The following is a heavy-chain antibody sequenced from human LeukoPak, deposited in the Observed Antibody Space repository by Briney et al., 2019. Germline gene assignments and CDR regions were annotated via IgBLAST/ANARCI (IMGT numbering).Heavy chain of an antibody. Sequence: GGSLRLSCAASGFTFSDYYMSWIRQAPGKGLEWVSYISSSGSTIYYADSVKGRFTISRDNAKNSLYLQMYSLRAEDTAVYYCARVNSGSYYTAIYYYYGMDVWGQGTTVTVSS. CDR1: GFTFSDYY. J-gene: IGHJ6*02. CDR3: ARVNSGSYYTAIYYYYGMDV. CDR2: ISSSGSTI. D-gene: IGHD3-10*01. V-gene: IGHV3-11*01.